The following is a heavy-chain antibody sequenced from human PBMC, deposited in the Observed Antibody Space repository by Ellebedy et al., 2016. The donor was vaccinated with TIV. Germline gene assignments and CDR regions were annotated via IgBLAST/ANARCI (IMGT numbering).Heavy chain of an antibody. CDR2: IWYDGSNK. V-gene: IGHV3-33*01. CDR3: ARAPRAGYYYYYGMDV. Sequence: GGSLRLXXAASGFTFSSYGMHWVRQAPGKGLEWVAVIWYDGSNKYYADSVKGRFTISRDNSKNTLYLQMNSLRAEDTAVYYCARAPRAGYYYYYGMDVWGQGTTVTVSS. CDR1: GFTFSSYG. J-gene: IGHJ6*02.